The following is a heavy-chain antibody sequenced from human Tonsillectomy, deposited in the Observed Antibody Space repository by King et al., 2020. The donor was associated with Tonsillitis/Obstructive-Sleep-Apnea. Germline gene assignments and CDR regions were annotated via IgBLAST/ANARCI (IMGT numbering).Heavy chain of an antibody. Sequence: VQLQESGPGLVKPSQTLSLTCTVSGVSISSDGYYWNWIRQHPEKGLEWIGYIHNSGKTLYNPSLKRLVFISLETSKNQFSLNLNYVTAADSAVYYCAGEQAGRGHFDYWGQGTLVTVSS. CDR2: IHNSGKT. V-gene: IGHV4-31*01. D-gene: IGHD1-1*01. CDR3: AGEQAGRGHFDY. CDR1: GVSISSDGYY. J-gene: IGHJ4*02.